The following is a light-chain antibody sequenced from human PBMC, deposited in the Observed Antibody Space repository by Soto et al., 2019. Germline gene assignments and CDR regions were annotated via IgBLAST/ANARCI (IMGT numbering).Light chain of an antibody. J-gene: IGLJ1*01. Sequence: QSALTQPPSVSGSPGQSVTISCTGTSSDVGSYNRVSWYQQTPGTAPKLMIYEVTNRPSGVPDRFSGSKSGNTASLTISGLRAEDEADSYCSSYRSGDTFVFGPGTKLTVL. CDR2: EVT. CDR1: SSDVGSYNR. CDR3: SSYRSGDTFV. V-gene: IGLV2-18*02.